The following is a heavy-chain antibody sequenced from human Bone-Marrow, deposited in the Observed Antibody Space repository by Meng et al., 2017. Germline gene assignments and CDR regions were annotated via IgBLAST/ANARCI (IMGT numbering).Heavy chain of an antibody. D-gene: IGHD3-22*01. CDR1: GYSLNTYW. J-gene: IGHJ5*02. CDR2: INPGDSST. V-gene: IGHV5-51*01. Sequence: GESLKISCQGSGYSLNTYWIGWVRQMPGRGLEWMGVINPGDSSTMYSPSFQGQVTISADKSITTVYLQWSSLKAADTAMYYCGGRARDTAHYDSSGFAWGQGTLVTVSS. CDR3: GGRARDTAHYDSSGFA.